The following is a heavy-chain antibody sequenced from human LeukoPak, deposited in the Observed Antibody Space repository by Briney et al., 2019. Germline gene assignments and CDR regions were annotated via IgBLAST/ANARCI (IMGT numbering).Heavy chain of an antibody. CDR3: ARVGYCSSTSCYVGHD. J-gene: IGHJ4*02. CDR1: GFPLSSYW. Sequence: PGGSLRLSCAASGFPLSSYWMHWLRHAPGKGLVWVSRINSDGSSTSYADSVKGRFTISRDNAKNTLYLQMNSLRAEDTAVYYCARVGYCSSTSCYVGHDWGQGTLVTVSS. CDR2: INSDGSST. D-gene: IGHD2-2*01. V-gene: IGHV3-74*01.